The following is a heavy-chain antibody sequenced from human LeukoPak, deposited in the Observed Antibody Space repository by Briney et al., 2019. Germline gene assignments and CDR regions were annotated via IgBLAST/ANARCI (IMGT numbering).Heavy chain of an antibody. V-gene: IGHV3-23*01. CDR2: ISGSGGST. CDR3: ARDSDGTTFDY. J-gene: IGHJ4*02. CDR1: GFTFSSYA. D-gene: IGHD1-7*01. Sequence: GGSLRLSCAASGFTFSSYAMSWVRQAPGKGLEWVSAISGSGGSTYYADSVRGRFTISRDNAKNSLYLQMNSLRVEDTAVYYCARDSDGTTFDYWGQGTLVTVSS.